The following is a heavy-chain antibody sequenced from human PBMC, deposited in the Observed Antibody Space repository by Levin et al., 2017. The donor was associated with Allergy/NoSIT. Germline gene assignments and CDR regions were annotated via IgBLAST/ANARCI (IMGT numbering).Heavy chain of an antibody. CDR3: AKDPMVRGYIHLEY. CDR2: ISSDEKTH. Sequence: LAGGSLRLSCEASGFTFSTYGMHWVRQPPGKGLEWVAVISSDEKTHYYGDSVKGRFTISRDNSRNTLYLQMNSLRTDDTAVYYCAKDPMVRGYIHLEYWGQGSLVTVSS. D-gene: IGHD3-10*01. CDR1: GFTFSTYG. J-gene: IGHJ4*02. V-gene: IGHV3-30*18.